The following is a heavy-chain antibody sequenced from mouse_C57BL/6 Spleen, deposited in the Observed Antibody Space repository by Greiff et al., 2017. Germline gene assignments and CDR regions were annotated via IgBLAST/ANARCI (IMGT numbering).Heavy chain of an antibody. CDR3: ARNYDAMDY. V-gene: IGHV1-50*01. CDR1: GYTFTSYW. J-gene: IGHJ4*01. Sequence: VQLQQPGAELVKPGASVKLSCKASGYTFTSYWMPWVKQRPGQGLEWIGEIDPSDSYTNYNQKFKGKATLTVDTSSSTAYMQLSSLTSEDSAVYYCARNYDAMDYWGQGTSVTVSS. CDR2: IDPSDSYT.